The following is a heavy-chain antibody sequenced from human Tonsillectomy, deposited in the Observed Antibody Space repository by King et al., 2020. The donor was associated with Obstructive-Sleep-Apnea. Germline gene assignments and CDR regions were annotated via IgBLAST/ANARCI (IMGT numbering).Heavy chain of an antibody. CDR2: INSDGSST. V-gene: IGHV3-74*01. J-gene: IGHJ5*02. CDR1: GFTLSRYW. Sequence: VQLVESGGGLVQPGGSLRLSCAASGFTLSRYWMHWVRQGPGKGLMWVSRINSDGSSTSYADSVKGRFTISRDNAKNTLYLQMNSLRAEDTAVYYCARGGHYYDFLPGSLSTDWFDPWGQGTLVTVSS. D-gene: IGHD3-9*01. CDR3: ARGGHYYDFLPGSLSTDWFDP.